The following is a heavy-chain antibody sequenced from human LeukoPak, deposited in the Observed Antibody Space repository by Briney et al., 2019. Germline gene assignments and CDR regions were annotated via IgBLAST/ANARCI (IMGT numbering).Heavy chain of an antibody. CDR2: FHTRGST. Sequence: SQTLSLTCTVSRGSISSGNYYWSWIRQPAGKGLEWIGRFHTRGSTNYNPSLKSRVIISVDTSKNQFSLKLSSVTAADTAVYYCARGLDNWNVYIFDNWGLGTLVTVSS. V-gene: IGHV4-61*02. CDR1: RGSISSGNYY. J-gene: IGHJ4*02. D-gene: IGHD1-20*01. CDR3: ARGLDNWNVYIFDN.